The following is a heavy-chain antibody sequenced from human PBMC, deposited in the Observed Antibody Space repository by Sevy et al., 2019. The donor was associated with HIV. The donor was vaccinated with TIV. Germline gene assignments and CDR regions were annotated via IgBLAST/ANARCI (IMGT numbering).Heavy chain of an antibody. CDR1: GFTFSSYA. Sequence: GGSLRLSCAASGFTFSSYAMHWVRQAPGKGLEWVAVISYDGSNKYYADSVKGRFTISRDNSKNTLYLQMNSLRAEDTAMYYCARDYGSGSYSRPFRFDYWGQGTLVTVSS. CDR3: ARDYGSGSYSRPFRFDY. V-gene: IGHV3-30-3*01. D-gene: IGHD3-10*01. J-gene: IGHJ4*02. CDR2: ISYDGSNK.